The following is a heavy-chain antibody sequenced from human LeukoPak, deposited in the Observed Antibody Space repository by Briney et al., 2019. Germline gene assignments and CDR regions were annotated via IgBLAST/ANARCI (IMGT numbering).Heavy chain of an antibody. CDR1: GYTFTGYY. CDR3: ARASYSIPLDY. Sequence: GSVKVSCKASGYTFTGYYIHWVRQAPGQGLEWMGWIIPNSGATNYLQKFQGRVTMTRDTSISTAYMELSSLRSDDSAFYYCARASYSIPLDYWGQGTLVTVSS. D-gene: IGHD6-13*01. CDR2: IIPNSGAT. J-gene: IGHJ4*02. V-gene: IGHV1-2*02.